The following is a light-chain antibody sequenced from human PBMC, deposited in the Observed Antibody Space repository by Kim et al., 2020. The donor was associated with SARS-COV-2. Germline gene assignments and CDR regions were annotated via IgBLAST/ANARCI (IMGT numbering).Light chain of an antibody. Sequence: GQRVTISCTRRTSNIGAGYNVPWYQQLPGTAPKLLIYGNNNRPSGVPDRFSGSNSGPSASLAITGLQAADEADYYCQSFDSSLREVFGGGTQLTVL. CDR2: GNN. J-gene: IGLJ2*01. CDR1: TSNIGAGYN. CDR3: QSFDSSLREV. V-gene: IGLV1-40*01.